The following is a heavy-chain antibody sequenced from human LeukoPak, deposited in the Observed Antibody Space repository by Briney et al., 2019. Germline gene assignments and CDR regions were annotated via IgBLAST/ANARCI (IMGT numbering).Heavy chain of an antibody. CDR2: ISGSGGST. D-gene: IGHD3-10*01. Sequence: GGSLRLSCAASGFTFSSYAMSWVRQAPGKGLEWVSAISGSGGSTYYADSVKGRFTISRDSSKNTLYLQMNSLRAEDTAVYYCAKDRYITMVRGVISDYYGMDVWGQGTTVTVSS. CDR3: AKDRYITMVRGVISDYYGMDV. V-gene: IGHV3-23*01. J-gene: IGHJ6*02. CDR1: GFTFSSYA.